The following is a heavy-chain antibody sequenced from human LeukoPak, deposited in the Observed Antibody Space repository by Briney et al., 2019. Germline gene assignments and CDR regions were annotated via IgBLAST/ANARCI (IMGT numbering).Heavy chain of an antibody. V-gene: IGHV4-4*07. CDR1: GGSISSYY. J-gene: IGHJ6*03. CDR2: IYSSGST. D-gene: IGHD1-1*01. CDR3: ARNEYYYYYYMDV. Sequence: PSETLSLTCTVSGGSISSYYWSWIRQPAGKGLEWIGRIYSSGSTNYNPSLKSRVTMSVDTSKNQLSLNLSSVTAADTAVYYCARNEYYYYYYMDVWSKGTTVTVSS.